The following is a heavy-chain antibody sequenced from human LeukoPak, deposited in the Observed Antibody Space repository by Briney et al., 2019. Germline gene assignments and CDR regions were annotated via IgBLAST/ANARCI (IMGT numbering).Heavy chain of an antibody. CDR3: SRGSIVGTILPFDC. CDR1: GFSFSSYA. Sequence: GGSLRLSCTASGFSFSSYAMHWVRQAPGKGLEWVAGISYDGTNKKYVESVKGRFTISRDNSNNMLYLQMNSLRAEDTAMYYVSRGSIVGTILPFDCWGRGTLVTVSS. J-gene: IGHJ4*02. V-gene: IGHV3-30*04. D-gene: IGHD2-21*01. CDR2: ISYDGTNK.